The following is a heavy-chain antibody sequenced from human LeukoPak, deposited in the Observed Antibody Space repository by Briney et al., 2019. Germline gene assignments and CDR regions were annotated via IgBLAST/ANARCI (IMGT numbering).Heavy chain of an antibody. Sequence: PSETLSLTRTVSGGSISSSSYYWGWIRQPPGKGLEWIGGIYYSGSTYYNPSLKSRVTISVDTSKNQFSLKLSSVTAADTAVYYCARYSGYGGNFDYWGQGTLVTVPS. J-gene: IGHJ4*02. CDR2: IYYSGST. D-gene: IGHD5-12*01. CDR1: GGSISSSSYY. CDR3: ARYSGYGGNFDY. V-gene: IGHV4-39*01.